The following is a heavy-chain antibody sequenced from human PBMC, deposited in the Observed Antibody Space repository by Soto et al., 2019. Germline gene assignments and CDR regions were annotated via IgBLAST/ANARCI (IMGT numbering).Heavy chain of an antibody. V-gene: IGHV3-7*01. CDR1: GFTFSSYW. CDR3: ARLYYDFWSGYYKHYYYYMDV. Sequence: PGGSLRLSCAASGFTFSSYWMSWVRQAPGKGLEWVANIKQDGSEKYYVDSVKGRFTISRDNAKNSLYLQMNSLRAEDTAVYYCARLYYDFWSGYYKHYYYYMDVWGKGTTVTV. CDR2: IKQDGSEK. D-gene: IGHD3-3*01. J-gene: IGHJ6*03.